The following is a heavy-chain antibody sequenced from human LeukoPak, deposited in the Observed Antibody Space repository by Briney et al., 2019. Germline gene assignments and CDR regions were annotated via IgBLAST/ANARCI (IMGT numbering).Heavy chain of an antibody. D-gene: IGHD1-26*01. CDR3: ARLWDSAFDI. Sequence: SETLSLTCTVSGGSISSYYWSWIRQPPGKGLEWMGYIYYSGSTNYNPSLKSRVTISVDTSKNQFSLKLSSVTAADTAVYYCARLWDSAFDIRGQGTMVTVS. CDR1: GGSISSYY. V-gene: IGHV4-59*01. CDR2: IYYSGST. J-gene: IGHJ3*02.